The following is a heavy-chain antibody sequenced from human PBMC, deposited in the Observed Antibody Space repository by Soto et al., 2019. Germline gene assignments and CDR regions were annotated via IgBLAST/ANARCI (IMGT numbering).Heavy chain of an antibody. CDR3: ARGIDTMVRVYYYGMDV. J-gene: IGHJ6*02. CDR1: GGTFSSYA. CDR2: IIPIFGTA. V-gene: IGHV1-69*06. D-gene: IGHD3-10*01. Sequence: SVKVSCKASGGTFSSYAISWVRQAPGQGLEWMGGIIPIFGTANYAQKSQGRVTITADKSTSTAYMELSSLRSEDTAVYYCARGIDTMVRVYYYGMDVWGQGTTVTVYS.